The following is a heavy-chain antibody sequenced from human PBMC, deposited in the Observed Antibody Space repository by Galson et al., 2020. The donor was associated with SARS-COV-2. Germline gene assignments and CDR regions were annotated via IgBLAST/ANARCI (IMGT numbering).Heavy chain of an antibody. Sequence: SETLSLTFTVSGGSISSSISYWAWLRPPPGKGLEWVGPVYYSGSTYYTPSLKSRVTISVDTSHNQFSLRLISVTAADTAVYYCARTFLDSLLSPFDYWGQGTLVTVSS. V-gene: IGHV4-39*07. CDR3: ARTFLDSLLSPFDY. D-gene: IGHD3-3*01. CDR2: VYYSGST. J-gene: IGHJ4*02. CDR1: GGSISSSISY.